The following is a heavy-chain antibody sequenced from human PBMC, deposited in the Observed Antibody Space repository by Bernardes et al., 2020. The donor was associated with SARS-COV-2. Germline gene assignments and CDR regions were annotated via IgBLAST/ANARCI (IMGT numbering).Heavy chain of an antibody. CDR2: ISGSGGST. CDR3: AKDSRHRLWSGYYIVRDYYYYYGMDV. CDR1: GFTFSSYA. V-gene: IGHV3-23*01. J-gene: IGHJ6*02. D-gene: IGHD3-3*01. Sequence: GGSLRLSCAASGFTFSSYAMSWVRQAPGKGLEWVSAISGSGGSTYYADSVKGRFTISRDNSKNTLYLQMNSLRAEDTAVYYCAKDSRHRLWSGYYIVRDYYYYYGMDVWGQGTTVTVSS.